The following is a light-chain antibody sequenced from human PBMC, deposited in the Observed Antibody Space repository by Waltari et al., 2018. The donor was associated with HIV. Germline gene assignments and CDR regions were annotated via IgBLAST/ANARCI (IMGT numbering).Light chain of an antibody. CDR3: SSYSTLKTIL. V-gene: IGLV2-14*03. J-gene: IGLJ3*02. CDR1: NTDIGAFGL. CDR2: GVT. Sequence: QSALTQPASVSGSPGQSVTISCTGGNTDIGAFGLVSWYQQRSGEAPQLIIFGVTSRPSGVSSRFSGFKSGHTASLTISGLHDGDEAYYFCSSYSTLKTILFGGGTKLTV.